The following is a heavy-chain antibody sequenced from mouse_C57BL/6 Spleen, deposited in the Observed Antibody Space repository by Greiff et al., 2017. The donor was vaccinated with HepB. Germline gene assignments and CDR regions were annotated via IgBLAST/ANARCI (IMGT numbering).Heavy chain of an antibody. D-gene: IGHD4-1*01. CDR3: AREGLGLRERDY. Sequence: EVKLVESGGDLVKPGGSLKLSCAASGFTFSSYGMSWVRQTPDKRLEWVATISSGGSYTYYPDSVKGRFTISRDNAKNTLYLQMSSLKSEDTAMYYCAREGLGLRERDYWGQGTTLTVSS. CDR1: GFTFSSYG. J-gene: IGHJ2*01. V-gene: IGHV5-6*02. CDR2: ISSGGSYT.